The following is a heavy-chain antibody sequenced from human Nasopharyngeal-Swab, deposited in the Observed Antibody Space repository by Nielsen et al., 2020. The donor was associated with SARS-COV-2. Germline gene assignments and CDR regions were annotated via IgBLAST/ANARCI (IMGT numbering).Heavy chain of an antibody. Sequence: WIRQPPGKGLEWVAIIWYDGNNKYYGDSVKGRFTISRDNSKNTLYLQMNSLRAEDSAVYYCARGSVAGPFGYWGQGTLVTVSS. J-gene: IGHJ4*02. D-gene: IGHD6-19*01. CDR3: ARGSVAGPFGY. CDR2: IWYDGNNK. V-gene: IGHV3-33*01.